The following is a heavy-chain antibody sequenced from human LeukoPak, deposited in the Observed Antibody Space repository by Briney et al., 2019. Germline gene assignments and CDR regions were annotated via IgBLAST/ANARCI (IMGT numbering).Heavy chain of an antibody. CDR2: IKSDGSST. Sequence: GGSLRLSCAASGFTFSSDWMHWVRQAPGKGLVWVSRIKSDGSSTKYADSVKGRFTISRDNAKNTLYLQMNSLRAEDTAVYYCARDSAQCTGGYCYLVSWGQGTLVTVSS. J-gene: IGHJ4*02. CDR3: ARDSAQCTGGYCYLVS. D-gene: IGHD2-8*02. V-gene: IGHV3-74*01. CDR1: GFTFSSDW.